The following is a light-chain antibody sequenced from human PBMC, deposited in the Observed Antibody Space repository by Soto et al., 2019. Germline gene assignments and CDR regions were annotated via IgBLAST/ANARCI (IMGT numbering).Light chain of an antibody. Sequence: QSALNQVRSVSGSPGQSVTISCTGTSSDVGGYNYVSWYQQHPGKAPKLVIFDVNKRPSGVPDRFSGSKSANTASLTISGLQADDEADYYCCSYTASHTYVFGTGTRSPS. CDR3: CSYTASHTYV. V-gene: IGLV2-11*01. CDR1: SSDVGGYNY. CDR2: DVN. J-gene: IGLJ1*01.